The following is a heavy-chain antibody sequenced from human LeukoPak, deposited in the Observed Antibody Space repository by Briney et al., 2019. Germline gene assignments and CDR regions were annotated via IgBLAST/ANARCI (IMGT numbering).Heavy chain of an antibody. CDR2: INHSGST. D-gene: IGHD3-10*01. V-gene: IGHV4-34*01. CDR3: AREPTPSYYYGSGSYFDI. CDR1: GGSFSGYY. J-gene: IGHJ3*02. Sequence: PSETLSLTCAVYGGSFSGYYWSWIRQPPGKGLEWIGEINHSGSTNYNPSLKSRVTISVDTSKNQFSLKLSSVTAADTAVYYCAREPTPSYYYGSGSYFDIWGQGTMVTVSS.